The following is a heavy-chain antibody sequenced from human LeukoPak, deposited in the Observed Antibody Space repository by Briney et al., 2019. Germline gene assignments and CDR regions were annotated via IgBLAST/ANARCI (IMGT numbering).Heavy chain of an antibody. CDR3: ATLSRIAYYFDY. Sequence: SETLSLTCAVCGGSFRGYYWSWIRQPPGKGLEWIGEINHSGSTNYNPSLKSRVTISVDTSKNQFSLKLSSVTAADTAVYYCATLSRIAYYFDYWGQGTLVTVSS. V-gene: IGHV4-34*01. CDR2: INHSGST. D-gene: IGHD2-15*01. J-gene: IGHJ4*02. CDR1: GGSFRGYY.